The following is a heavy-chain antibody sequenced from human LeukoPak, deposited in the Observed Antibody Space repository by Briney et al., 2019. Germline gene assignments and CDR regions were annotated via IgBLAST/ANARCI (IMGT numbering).Heavy chain of an antibody. CDR3: SNGIYSTSY. V-gene: IGHV3-7*01. D-gene: IGHD6-6*01. CDR2: IAQDGSEA. CDR1: GFTFTSFW. J-gene: IGHJ4*02. Sequence: GGSLRPSCAASGFTFTSFWMAWVRQAPGQGLEWVANIAQDGSEAVYADSVRGRFTISRDNAENSPFLQMNSLRAEDTAVYFCSNGIYSTSYWGQGTPVIVSS.